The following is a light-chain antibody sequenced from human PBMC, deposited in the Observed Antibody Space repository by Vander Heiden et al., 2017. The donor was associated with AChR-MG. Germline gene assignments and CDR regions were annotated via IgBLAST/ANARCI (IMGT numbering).Light chain of an antibody. J-gene: IGKJ3*01. CDR1: QGISSY. CDR2: AAS. CDR3: QQEDSYPRT. V-gene: IGKV1-8*01. Sequence: AIRITQSPSSLSASTGDRVTITCRASQGISSYLAWYQQKPGKAPKLLIYAASTLQSGVPSRFSGSGSGTDFTLTISCLQSEDFATYYCQQEDSYPRTFGHRTKVDIK.